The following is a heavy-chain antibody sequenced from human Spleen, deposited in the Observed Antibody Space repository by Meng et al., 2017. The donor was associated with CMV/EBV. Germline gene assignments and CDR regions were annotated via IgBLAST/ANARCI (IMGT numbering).Heavy chain of an antibody. Sequence: VQLQQWGAGLLKPSETLSLTCAVYGGSFSGYYWSWIRQPPGKGLERIGEINHSGSTNYNPSLKSRVTISVDTSKNQFSLKLSSVTAADTAVYYCARGPRTRFGERFDYWGQGTLVTVSS. CDR1: GGSFSGYY. D-gene: IGHD3-10*02. J-gene: IGHJ4*02. V-gene: IGHV4-34*01. CDR2: INHSGST. CDR3: ARGPRTRFGERFDY.